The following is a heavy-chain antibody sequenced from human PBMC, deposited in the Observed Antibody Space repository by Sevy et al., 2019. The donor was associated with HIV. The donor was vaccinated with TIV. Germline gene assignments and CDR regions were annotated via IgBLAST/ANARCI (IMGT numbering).Heavy chain of an antibody. CDR2: ISWNSGSI. Sequence: GGSLRLSCAASGFTFDDYAMHWVRQAPGKGLEWVSGISWNSGSIGYADSVKGRFTISRDNAKNPLYLQMNSLRAEDTALYYCAKDTQYSSSSHLYYYGMDVWGQGTTVTVSS. CDR3: AKDTQYSSSSHLYYYGMDV. V-gene: IGHV3-9*01. J-gene: IGHJ6*02. D-gene: IGHD6-13*01. CDR1: GFTFDDYA.